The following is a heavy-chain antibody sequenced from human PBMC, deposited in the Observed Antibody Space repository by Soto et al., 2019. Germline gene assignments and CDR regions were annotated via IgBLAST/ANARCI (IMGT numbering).Heavy chain of an antibody. D-gene: IGHD3-22*01. CDR3: ARSYDSSGYYFDY. CDR1: GFTFSDYY. J-gene: IGHJ4*02. CDR2: ISSSSSYT. Sequence: QVRLVESGGGLVKPGGSLRLSCAASGFTFSDYYMSWIRQAPGKGLEWVSYISSSSSYTNYADSVKGRFTISRDNAKNSLYLQMNSLRAEDTAVYYCARSYDSSGYYFDYWGQGTLVTVSS. V-gene: IGHV3-11*05.